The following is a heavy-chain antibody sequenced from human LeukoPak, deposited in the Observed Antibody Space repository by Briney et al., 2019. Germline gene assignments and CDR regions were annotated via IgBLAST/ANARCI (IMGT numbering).Heavy chain of an antibody. CDR3: ERSTYYDYLTGSYYFDY. CDR2: INLNSGVT. D-gene: IGHD3-9*01. CDR1: GYTFTRYY. J-gene: IGHJ4*02. V-gene: IGHV1-2*02. Sequence: ASVKASCKASGYTFTRYYMHRVRQAPGHGLEWMGWINLNSGVTKYAQKCQGRVTINRDTSISTTYMELSGLRSDDTAVYFCERSTYYDYLTGSYYFDYWGQGTLVTVSS.